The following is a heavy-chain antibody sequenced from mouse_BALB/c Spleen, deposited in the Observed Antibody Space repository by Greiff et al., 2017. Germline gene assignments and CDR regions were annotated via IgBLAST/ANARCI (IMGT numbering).Heavy chain of an antibody. CDR3: AREYYDYDGFAY. CDR1: GFTFSSYG. V-gene: IGHV5-6-3*01. CDR2: INSNGGST. Sequence: EVQRVESGGGLVQPGGSLKLSCAASGFTFSSYGMSWVRQTPDTRLEFVATINSNGGSTYYPDSVKGRFTISRDNAKNTLYLQMSSLKSEDTAMYYCAREYYDYDGFAYWGQGTLVTVSA. D-gene: IGHD2-4*01. J-gene: IGHJ3*01.